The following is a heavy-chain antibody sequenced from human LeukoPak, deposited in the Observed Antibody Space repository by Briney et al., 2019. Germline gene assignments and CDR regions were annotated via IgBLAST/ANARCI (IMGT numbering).Heavy chain of an antibody. D-gene: IGHD6-6*01. V-gene: IGHV3-23*01. CDR2: ISGSGGST. J-gene: IGHJ4*02. CDR1: GFTFSSYA. CDR3: AKGGYSSSMKY. Sequence: GGSLRLSCAVSGFTFSSYAMSWVRQAPGKGLEWVSAISGSGGSTYYADSVKGRFTISRDNSKNTLYLQMNSLRAEDTAVYYCAKGGYSSSMKYWGQGTLVTVSS.